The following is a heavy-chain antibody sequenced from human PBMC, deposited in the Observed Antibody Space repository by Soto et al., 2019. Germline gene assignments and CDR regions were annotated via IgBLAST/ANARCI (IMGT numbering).Heavy chain of an antibody. CDR3: AKDRREGVNSDFYLDF. D-gene: IGHD2-15*01. Sequence: GGSLRLSGAASGCRCSNDAMSWVRQAPGKGLERVSLISATGGGTYYADSVKGRFTISRDNSHNTLYLQVHSLTAEDTAVYSCAKDRREGVNSDFYLDFWGKGAQVTVAS. CDR2: ISATGGGT. J-gene: IGHJ4*02. V-gene: IGHV3-23*01. CDR1: GCRCSNDA.